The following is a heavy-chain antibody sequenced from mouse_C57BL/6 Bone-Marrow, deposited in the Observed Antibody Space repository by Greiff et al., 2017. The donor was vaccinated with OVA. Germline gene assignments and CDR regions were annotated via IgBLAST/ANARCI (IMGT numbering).Heavy chain of an antibody. Sequence: QVQLQQSGAELARPGASVKMSCKASGYTFTSYTMHWVKQRPGQGLEWIGYINPSSGYTKYNQKFKDKATLTADKSSSTAYMQLSSLTSEDSAVHYCAREDDYDRFAYWGQGTLVTVSA. CDR2: INPSSGYT. D-gene: IGHD2-4*01. CDR1: GYTFTSYT. V-gene: IGHV1-4*01. J-gene: IGHJ3*01. CDR3: AREDDYDRFAY.